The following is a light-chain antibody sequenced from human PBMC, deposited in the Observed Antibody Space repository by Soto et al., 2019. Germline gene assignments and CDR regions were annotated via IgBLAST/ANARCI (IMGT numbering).Light chain of an antibody. J-gene: IGLJ7*01. CDR3: ATWDSSLRVVL. CDR2: ENY. CDR1: TSNIGNNY. V-gene: IGLV1-51*01. Sequence: QSVLTQPPSVSAAPGQGVTISCSGSTSNIGNNYVSWYQQLPGTAPKLLIFENYKRPSGIPDRFSGPKSGTSATLDITGLQTGDEADYYCATWDSSLRVVLFGGGTQLTVL.